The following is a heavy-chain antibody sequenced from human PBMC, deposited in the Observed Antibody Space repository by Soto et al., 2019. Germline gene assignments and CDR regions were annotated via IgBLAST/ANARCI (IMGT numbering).Heavy chain of an antibody. V-gene: IGHV3-30*18. CDR1: GFTFSGYG. J-gene: IGHJ6*02. CDR3: AKDRWELRSGMDA. CDR2: ISYDGSNK. D-gene: IGHD1-26*01. Sequence: GGSLRLSCAASGFTFSGYGMHWVGQAPGKGLEWVAVISYDGSNKYYADSVKGRFTISRDNSKNTLYLQMNSLRAEDTAVYYCAKDRWELRSGMDAWGQGTTVTVSS.